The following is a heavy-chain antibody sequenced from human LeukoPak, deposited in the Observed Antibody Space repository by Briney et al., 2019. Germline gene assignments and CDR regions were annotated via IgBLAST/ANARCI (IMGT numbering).Heavy chain of an antibody. CDR1: GFTFSSYA. CDR2: ISTSGRST. CDR3: AKATKGSPRNFDS. V-gene: IGHV3-23*01. Sequence: GGSLRLSCAASGFTFSSYAMSWVRQAPGKGLEWVSSISTSGRSTFYADSVKRRFTISRDNSKNTLHLQMNSLRAEDTGVYCCAKATKGSPRNFDSWGQGTLVTVSS. J-gene: IGHJ4*02.